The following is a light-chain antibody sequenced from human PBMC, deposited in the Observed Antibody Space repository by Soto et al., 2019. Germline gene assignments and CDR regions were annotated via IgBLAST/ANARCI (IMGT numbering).Light chain of an antibody. CDR1: QGINNN. CDR3: QEYNRAPFT. Sequence: DIQMTQYPSSLSASVGVRVTITCRASQGINNNLAWFQHKPWKPPNLLIYAASTLQSWVPSRFSGSGSGTDFTLTISSLQPEDVATYYCQEYNRAPFTFGPGTKVDIK. J-gene: IGKJ3*01. V-gene: IGKV1-27*01. CDR2: AAS.